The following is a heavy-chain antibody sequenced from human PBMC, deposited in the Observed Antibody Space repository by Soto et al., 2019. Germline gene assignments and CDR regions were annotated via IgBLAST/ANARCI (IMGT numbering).Heavy chain of an antibody. V-gene: IGHV4-39*01. Sequence: PSETLSLTCIVSGGSVYSNGHYLGWIRQPPGKGLEWIGSIDNNGVTNYNSSLKSRVTISRDTSKNQFSLRLTSVTAADTAVYYCGKILVGATGHTDADSWGPGTLVTVSS. CDR1: GGSVYSNGHY. CDR3: GKILVGATGHTDADS. D-gene: IGHD2-15*01. CDR2: IDNNGVT. J-gene: IGHJ4*02.